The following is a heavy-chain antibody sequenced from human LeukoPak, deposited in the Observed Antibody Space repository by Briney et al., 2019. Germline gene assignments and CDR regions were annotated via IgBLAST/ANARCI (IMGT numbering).Heavy chain of an antibody. CDR1: GLTVSGNY. V-gene: IGHV3-53*01. CDR3: ARVYPIYYYMDV. D-gene: IGHD5/OR15-5a*01. CDR2: IDSSGST. J-gene: IGHJ6*03. Sequence: GGSLRLSCVASGLTVSGNYMSWVRQAPGRGLEWVSVIDSSGSTSYADSVKGRFSISRDNSKSTLYLQMNSLRDEDTAVYYCARVYPIYYYMDVWGKGTTVTISS.